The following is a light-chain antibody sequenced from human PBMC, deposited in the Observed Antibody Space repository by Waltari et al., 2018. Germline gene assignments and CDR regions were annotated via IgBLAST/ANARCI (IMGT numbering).Light chain of an antibody. V-gene: IGKV4-1*01. CDR2: WAS. Sequence: DFVMTQSPASLAVSLGETATISCKCSQNLVFTDHKNYLGWYQQKPGQTPKLLIYWASARESGVPERFSGSGSGTDFTLTIRRLQAEDVAVYYCQQYYKTPYTFGQGTKVEIK. CDR1: QNLVFTDHKNY. J-gene: IGKJ2*01. CDR3: QQYYKTPYT.